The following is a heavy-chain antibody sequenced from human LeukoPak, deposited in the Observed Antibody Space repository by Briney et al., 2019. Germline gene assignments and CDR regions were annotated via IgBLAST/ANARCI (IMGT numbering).Heavy chain of an antibody. CDR2: IKQDGGEV. Sequence: GGSLRLSCVGSGFTFSSHWMSWVRQAPGKGVEWVANIKQDGGEVDYVDSVKGRFTISRDNAKDSLFLQMNSLRAEDTAVYYCARDFIWGQGTLVTVSS. J-gene: IGHJ4*02. CDR3: ARDFI. CDR1: GFTFSSHW. V-gene: IGHV3-7*05. D-gene: IGHD3-10*01.